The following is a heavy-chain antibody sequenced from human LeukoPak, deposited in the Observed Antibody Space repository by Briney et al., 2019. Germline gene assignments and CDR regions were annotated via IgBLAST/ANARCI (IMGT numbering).Heavy chain of an antibody. Sequence: GGSLRLSFAASGFTFSSYWMHWVRQAPGKGLVWVSRITTYGTTTAYADSVKGRFTISRDNAKNTVFLQRSSLRAEDSGVYYCAREGYSYGYTVGQDYWGHGTLVTVSS. CDR1: GFTFSSYW. CDR3: AREGYSYGYTVGQDY. J-gene: IGHJ4*01. CDR2: ITTYGTTT. V-gene: IGHV3-74*01. D-gene: IGHD5-18*01.